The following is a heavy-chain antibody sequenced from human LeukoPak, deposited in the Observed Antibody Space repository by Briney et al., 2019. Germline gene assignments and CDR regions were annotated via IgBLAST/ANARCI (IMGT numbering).Heavy chain of an antibody. CDR1: GESFSGYY. D-gene: IGHD3-22*01. V-gene: IGHV4-34*01. CDR3: ASYDSSGSPYNWFDP. Sequence: SETLSLTCAVYGESFSGYYWSWIRQPPGKGLEWIGEINHSGSTNYNPSLKSRVTISVDTSKNQFSLKLSSVTAADTAVYYCASYDSSGSPYNWFDPWGQGTLVTVSS. J-gene: IGHJ5*02. CDR2: INHSGST.